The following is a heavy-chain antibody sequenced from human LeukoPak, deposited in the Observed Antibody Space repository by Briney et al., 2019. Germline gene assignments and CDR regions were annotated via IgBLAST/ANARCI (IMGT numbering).Heavy chain of an antibody. Sequence: SGGSLRLSCAASVFTFADYFMHWVRQAPGKGLECISFISGDGTTTYYRDSVRGRFTISRDNSKNSLYLQLESLRADDTALYFCATSHGWSPDHWGQGTLVTVSS. CDR3: ATSHGWSPDH. D-gene: IGHD6-19*01. J-gene: IGHJ4*02. V-gene: IGHV3-43*02. CDR1: VFTFADYF. CDR2: ISGDGTTT.